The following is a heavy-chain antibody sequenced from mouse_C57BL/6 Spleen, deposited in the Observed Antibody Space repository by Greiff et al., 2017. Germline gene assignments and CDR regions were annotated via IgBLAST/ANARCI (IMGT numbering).Heavy chain of an antibody. CDR1: GYTFTDYN. V-gene: IGHV1-22*01. Sequence: EVQLQQSGPELVKPGASVKMSCKASGYTFTDYNMHWVKQSHGKSLEWIGYINPNNGGTSYNQKFKGKATLTVNKSSSTAYMELRSLTSEDSAVYYCARPRDYDGYYAMDYWGQGTSVTVSS. J-gene: IGHJ4*01. CDR3: ARPRDYDGYYAMDY. D-gene: IGHD2-4*01. CDR2: INPNNGGT.